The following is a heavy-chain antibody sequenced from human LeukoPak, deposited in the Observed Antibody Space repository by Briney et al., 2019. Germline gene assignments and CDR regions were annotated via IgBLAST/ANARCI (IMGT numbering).Heavy chain of an antibody. J-gene: IGHJ4*01. Sequence: PGGSLRLSRAVSGFTFTDYWMNWVRQAPGKGLEWVASIRQDGSEKTYLDSVKGRFTISRDNTKNSLFLQMNSLRAEDTAVYFCARDGTAPGLYFDLWGQGTLVTVSS. CDR2: IRQDGSEK. CDR1: GFTFTDYW. V-gene: IGHV3-7*01. CDR3: ARDGTAPGLYFDL. D-gene: IGHD6-13*01.